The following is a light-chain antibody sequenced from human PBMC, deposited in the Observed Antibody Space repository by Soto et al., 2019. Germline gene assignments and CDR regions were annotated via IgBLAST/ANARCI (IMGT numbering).Light chain of an antibody. CDR3: QQRSNWPLP. V-gene: IGKV3-11*01. CDR1: QSVSSY. Sequence: EIVLTQSPATLSLSPGERATRSCRASQSVSSYLAWYQQKPGQAPRLLMYDASNRATGIPARFSGSGSGTDFTLTISSLEPEDFAVYYCQQRSNWPLPFGGGTKVEIK. CDR2: DAS. J-gene: IGKJ4*01.